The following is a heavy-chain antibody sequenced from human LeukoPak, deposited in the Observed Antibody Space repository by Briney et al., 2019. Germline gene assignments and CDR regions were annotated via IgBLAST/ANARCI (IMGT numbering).Heavy chain of an antibody. CDR3: ARGGYGSGSYSAKNNWFDP. V-gene: IGHV1-2*02. Sequence: GASVKVSCKTSGYSENFYGITWVRQVAGQGLEWMGWINPNSGGTNYAQKFQGRVTMTRDTSISTAYMELSRLRSDDTAVYYCARGGYGSGSYSAKNNWFDPWGQGTLVTVSS. J-gene: IGHJ5*02. CDR1: GYSENFYG. CDR2: INPNSGGT. D-gene: IGHD3-10*01.